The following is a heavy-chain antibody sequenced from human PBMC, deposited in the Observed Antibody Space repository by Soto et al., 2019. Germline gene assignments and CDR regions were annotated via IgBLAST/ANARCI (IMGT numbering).Heavy chain of an antibody. V-gene: IGHV3-23*01. J-gene: IGHJ4*02. CDR3: ARRSSGWYFDY. D-gene: IGHD6-19*01. Sequence: EVQLLESGGGLVQPGGSLRLSCAASGFTFSSYALSWVRQAPGKGLEWVSVISGSGGSTYYADSVKGRFTISRDNSKNTLYLQMNSLRAEDTAVYYCARRSSGWYFDYWGQGTLVTVSS. CDR1: GFTFSSYA. CDR2: ISGSGGST.